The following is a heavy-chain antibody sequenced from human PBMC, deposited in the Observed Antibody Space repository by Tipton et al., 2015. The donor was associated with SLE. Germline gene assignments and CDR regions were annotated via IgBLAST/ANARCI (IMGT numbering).Heavy chain of an antibody. D-gene: IGHD5-18*01. CDR3: ARDGYSYPFDY. CDR2: INHSGNT. J-gene: IGHJ4*02. Sequence: TLSLTCTVSGASLSSFFWAWIRQPPGKGLEWIGEINHSGNTNFNPSLGSRVTVSVDTSKNQFSLKLSSVTAADTAVYYCARDGYSYPFDYWGQGTLVTVSS. V-gene: IGHV4-59*01. CDR1: GASLSSFF.